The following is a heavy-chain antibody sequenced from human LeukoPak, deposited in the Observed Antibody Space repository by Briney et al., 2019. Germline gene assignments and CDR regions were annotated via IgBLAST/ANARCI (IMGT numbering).Heavy chain of an antibody. V-gene: IGHV3-48*04. Sequence: GGSLRLSCAASGFTFSSYSMNWVRQAPGKGLEWVSYISSSSSTIYYADSVKGRFTISRDNAKNSLYLQMNSLRAEDTAVYYCARERADALDIWGPGTMVTVSS. CDR2: ISSSSSTI. CDR1: GFTFSSYS. J-gene: IGHJ3*02. CDR3: ARERADALDI.